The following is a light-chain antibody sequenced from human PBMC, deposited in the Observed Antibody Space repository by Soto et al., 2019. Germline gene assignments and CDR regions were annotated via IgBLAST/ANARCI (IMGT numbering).Light chain of an antibody. V-gene: IGLV3-9*01. CDR2: RDI. Sequence: SYELTQPLSVSVDLGQTARITCGENNIGGKNVHWYQQKPGQAPVLVLYRDINRPSGIPERFSGSNSGITATLTISRAQAGDEADYYCQVWDSSTLWVFGGGTKLTVL. CDR3: QVWDSSTLWV. J-gene: IGLJ3*02. CDR1: NIGGKN.